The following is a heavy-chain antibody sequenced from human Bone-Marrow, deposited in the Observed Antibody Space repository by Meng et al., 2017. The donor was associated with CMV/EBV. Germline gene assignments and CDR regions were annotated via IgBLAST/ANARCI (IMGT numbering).Heavy chain of an antibody. CDR2: ITTRHT. CDR3: AVIAGGGFDY. D-gene: IGHD6-13*01. CDR1: GFAFSTYT. Sequence: GESLKISCAASGFAFSTYTMNWVRQAPGKGLEWVSSITTRHTYYADSLTGRLTISRDDARNSLYLQMNSLRAEDTAVYYCAVIAGGGFDYWGQGTLVTVSS. J-gene: IGHJ4*02. V-gene: IGHV3-21*01.